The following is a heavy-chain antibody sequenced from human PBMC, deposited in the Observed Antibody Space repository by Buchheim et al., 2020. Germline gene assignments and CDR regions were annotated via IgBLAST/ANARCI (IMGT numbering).Heavy chain of an antibody. V-gene: IGHV3-30-3*01. CDR2: ISYDGSNK. Sequence: QVQLVESGGGVVQPGRSLRLSCAASGFTFSSYAMHWVRQAPGKGLEWVAVISYDGSNKYYADSVKGRFTISRDNSKNTLYLQMNSLRAEDTAVYYCAKDRITMIVVVTFLFDYWGQGTL. D-gene: IGHD3-22*01. CDR3: AKDRITMIVVVTFLFDY. CDR1: GFTFSSYA. J-gene: IGHJ4*02.